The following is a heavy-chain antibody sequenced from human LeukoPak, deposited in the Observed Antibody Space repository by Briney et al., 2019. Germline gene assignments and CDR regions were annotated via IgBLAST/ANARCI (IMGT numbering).Heavy chain of an antibody. CDR2: ISAYNGNT. D-gene: IGHD3-22*01. CDR3: ARGSGPTSGYCYGTLWWFDP. V-gene: IGHV1-18*01. CDR1: GYTFTSYG. J-gene: IGHJ5*02. Sequence: ASVKVSCKASGYTFTSYGISWVRQAPGQGLEWMGWISAYNGNTNYAQKIQGRVTMTTDTSTSTAYMELRSLRSDDTAVYYCARGSGPTSGYCYGTLWWFDPWGQGTLVTVSS.